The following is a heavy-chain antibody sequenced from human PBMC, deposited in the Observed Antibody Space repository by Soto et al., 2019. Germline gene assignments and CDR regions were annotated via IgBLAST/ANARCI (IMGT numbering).Heavy chain of an antibody. V-gene: IGHV1-69*13. Sequence: SVKVSCKASGGTFSSYAISWVRQAPGQGLEWMGGIIPIFGTANYAQKFQGRVTITADESTSTAYMELSSPRSEDTAVYYCARGETYYYDSSGYYGDFDYWGQGTLVTVSS. D-gene: IGHD3-22*01. CDR1: GGTFSSYA. CDR2: IIPIFGTA. J-gene: IGHJ4*02. CDR3: ARGETYYYDSSGYYGDFDY.